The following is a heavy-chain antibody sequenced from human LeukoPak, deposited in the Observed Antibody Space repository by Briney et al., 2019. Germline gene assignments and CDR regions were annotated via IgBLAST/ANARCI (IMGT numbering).Heavy chain of an antibody. CDR1: GFTFNSHT. V-gene: IGHV3-30-3*01. CDR2: VSYDETKK. CDR3: VRDLRGYCSSVSCFRGGYYMDV. D-gene: IGHD2-2*01. J-gene: IGHJ6*03. Sequence: GGSLRLSCAASGFTFNSHTMHWVRQAPGKGLEWVAAVSYDETKKYYRDSVKGRFTVTRDNSDNMLYLQMNGLRIEDTALYYCVRDLRGYCSSVSCFRGGYYMDVWGKGTTVSVSS.